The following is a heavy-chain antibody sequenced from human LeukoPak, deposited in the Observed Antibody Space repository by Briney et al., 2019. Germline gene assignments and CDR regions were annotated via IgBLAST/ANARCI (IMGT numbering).Heavy chain of an antibody. J-gene: IGHJ4*02. D-gene: IGHD2-21*02. V-gene: IGHV1-8*03. CDR1: GYTFTNYH. CDR2: INPDTGDK. CDR3: ARTTSMTASGYDY. Sequence: ASVKVSCKASGYTFTNYHINWVRQASGQGLKWMTWINPDTGDKGYARKLQDRVTITTDTSISTAYMELSSLSSEDTAVYFCARTTSMTASGYDYWGQGTLVTVSS.